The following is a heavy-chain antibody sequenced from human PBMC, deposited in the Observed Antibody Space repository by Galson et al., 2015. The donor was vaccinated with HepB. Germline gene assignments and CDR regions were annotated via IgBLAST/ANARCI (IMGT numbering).Heavy chain of an antibody. J-gene: IGHJ4*02. Sequence: SLRLSCAASGFTFSNYAMSWVRQAPGKGLEWVSVISDSGIYTNHADSVKGRFTISRDNVKNTLYLQMNSLRAEDTAVYYCARDSRPLRDIGYWGQGTLVTVSS. V-gene: IGHV3-23*01. CDR1: GFTFSNYA. CDR3: ARDSRPLRDIGY. D-gene: IGHD4-17*01. CDR2: ISDSGIYT.